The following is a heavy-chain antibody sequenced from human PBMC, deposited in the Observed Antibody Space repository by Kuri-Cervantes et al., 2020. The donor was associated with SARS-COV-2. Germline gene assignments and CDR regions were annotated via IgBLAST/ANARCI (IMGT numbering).Heavy chain of an antibody. Sequence: GGSLRLSCAASGFTFSSYSMNWVRQAPGKGLEWVSSISSSSSYIYYADSVKGRFTISRDNAKNSLYLQMNSLRAEDTAVYYCAKPPHCSSTSCYGGYYMDVWGEGTTVTVSS. D-gene: IGHD2-2*01. J-gene: IGHJ6*03. V-gene: IGHV3-21*04. CDR2: ISSSSSYI. CDR3: AKPPHCSSTSCYGGYYMDV. CDR1: GFTFSSYS.